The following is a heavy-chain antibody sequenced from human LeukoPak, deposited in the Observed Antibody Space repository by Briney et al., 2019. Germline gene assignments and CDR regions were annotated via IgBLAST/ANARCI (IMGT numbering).Heavy chain of an antibody. J-gene: IGHJ4*02. Sequence: ASVKVSCKASGYIFTAYYMHWVRQAPGQGLEWMGWINPNSGGTSSAEKFQGRFTMTRDTSISAAYMELSRLTSDDTAVYYCARDLGYCSGGSCFFDNWGQGSLVTLSS. CDR2: INPNSGGT. V-gene: IGHV1-2*02. D-gene: IGHD2-15*01. CDR1: GYIFTAYY. CDR3: ARDLGYCSGGSCFFDN.